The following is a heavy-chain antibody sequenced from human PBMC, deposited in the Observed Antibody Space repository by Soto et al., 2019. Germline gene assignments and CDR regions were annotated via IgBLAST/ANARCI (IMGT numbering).Heavy chain of an antibody. CDR1: GFNFKNFA. D-gene: IGHD6-19*01. Sequence: EVQLLESGGGVVQPGGSLRLSCVASGFNFKNFAMAWVRQAAGEGLEWVSGISCCGGCAYYADSVKGRFSIARDDSKNTAALELSSLRVVDTAQYYCAKADGQQWLIPHLDNWGQGPLVTFS. CDR3: AKADGQQWLIPHLDN. CDR2: ISCCGGCA. J-gene: IGHJ4*02. V-gene: IGHV3-23*01.